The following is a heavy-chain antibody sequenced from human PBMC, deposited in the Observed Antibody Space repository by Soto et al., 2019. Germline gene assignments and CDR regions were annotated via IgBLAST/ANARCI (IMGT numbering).Heavy chain of an antibody. CDR2: FSLSGTT. CDR3: ARGMTPPGAPAWYYFDS. Sequence: SETLSLTCTVSGASITGSSYWSWIRQPAGMGLEWIGRFSLSGTTNYNPSLRSRVTMSADVSKNQFSLRLTSVTAADTALYYCARGMTPPGAPAWYYFDSWGQGTLVTVSS. J-gene: IGHJ4*02. V-gene: IGHV4-4*07. CDR1: GASITGSSY. D-gene: IGHD2-8*02.